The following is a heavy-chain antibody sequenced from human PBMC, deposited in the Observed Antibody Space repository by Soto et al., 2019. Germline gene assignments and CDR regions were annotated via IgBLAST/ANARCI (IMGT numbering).Heavy chain of an antibody. CDR3: ARAAAAVYYYYYGMDV. J-gene: IGHJ6*02. CDR1: GGSFSCYC. V-gene: IGHV4-34*01. Sequence: SETLSLTCAVYGGSFSCYCWSWIRQPPGKGLEWIGEINHSGSTNYNPSLKSRVTISVDTSKNQFSLKLSSVTAADTAVYYCARAAAAVYYYYYGMDVWGQGTTVTVSS. CDR2: INHSGST. D-gene: IGHD6-13*01.